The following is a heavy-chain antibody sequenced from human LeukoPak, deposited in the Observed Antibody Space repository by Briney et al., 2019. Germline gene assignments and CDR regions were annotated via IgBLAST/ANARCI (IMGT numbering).Heavy chain of an antibody. Sequence: GGSLRLSCAASGFTVSSNYMSWVRQAPGKGLEWVSVIYSGGSTYYADSVKGRFTISRDNSKNTLYLQMNSLRAEDTAVYYCARDTSRSWYLGWFDPWGQGTLVTVSS. V-gene: IGHV3-66*01. D-gene: IGHD6-13*01. CDR2: IYSGGST. CDR1: GFTVSSNY. CDR3: ARDTSRSWYLGWFDP. J-gene: IGHJ5*02.